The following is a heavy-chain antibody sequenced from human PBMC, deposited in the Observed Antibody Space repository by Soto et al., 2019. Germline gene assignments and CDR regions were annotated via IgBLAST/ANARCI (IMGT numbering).Heavy chain of an antibody. Sequence: SVKVSCKTSGGTFSSHAINWVRQAPGQGREWMGGIIPMFGTTNYAQKFKGRVTISADESTSTAYMELSSLRSEDAAVYYCARAAIHGSSWYFWFDPWGQGXLVTVSS. J-gene: IGHJ5*02. V-gene: IGHV1-69*13. D-gene: IGHD6-13*01. CDR1: GGTFSSHA. CDR3: ARAAIHGSSWYFWFDP. CDR2: IIPMFGTT.